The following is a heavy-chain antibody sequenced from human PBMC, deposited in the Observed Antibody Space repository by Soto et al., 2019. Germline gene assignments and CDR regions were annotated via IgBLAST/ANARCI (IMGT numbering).Heavy chain of an antibody. CDR3: ARRSSSWSPFDY. V-gene: IGHV4-34*01. J-gene: IGHJ4*02. CDR2: INHSGST. D-gene: IGHD6-13*01. CDR1: GGSFSCYY. Sequence: TXSLTCSLYGGSFSCYYWSWIRQPPGKGLEWIGEINHSGSTNYNPSLKSRVTISVDTSKNQFSLKLSSVTAADTAVYYCARRSSSWSPFDYWGQGTLVTVYS.